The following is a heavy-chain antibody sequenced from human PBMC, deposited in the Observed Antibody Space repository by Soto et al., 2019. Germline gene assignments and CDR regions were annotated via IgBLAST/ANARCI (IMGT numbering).Heavy chain of an antibody. V-gene: IGHV4-59*01. J-gene: IGHJ4*02. CDR3: ARHYDVWSGYYTLHFDY. D-gene: IGHD3-3*01. CDR2: IYYSGST. CDR1: GGSSSSYY. Sequence: SETLSLTCTVSGGSSSSYYWSWIRQPPGKGLEWIGYIYYSGSTNYNPSLKSRVTISVDTSKNQFSLKLSSVTAADTAVYYCARHYDVWSGYYTLHFDYWGQGTLVTVSS.